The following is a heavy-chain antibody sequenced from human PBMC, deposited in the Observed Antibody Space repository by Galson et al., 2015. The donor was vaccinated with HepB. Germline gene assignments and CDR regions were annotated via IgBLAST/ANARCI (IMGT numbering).Heavy chain of an antibody. CDR3: SRDSGRGFYGMDV. V-gene: IGHV1-3*04. J-gene: IGHJ6*02. CDR1: GYTLTRYA. D-gene: IGHD3-10*01. CDR2: INTASGRT. Sequence: SVKVSCKASGYTLTRYAIHWVRQAPGQRLEWMGWINTASGRTEYSQKFQGTVTITKDTSANTAYMEVSSLISEDTAVYYCSRDSGRGFYGMDVWGQGTTVIVSS.